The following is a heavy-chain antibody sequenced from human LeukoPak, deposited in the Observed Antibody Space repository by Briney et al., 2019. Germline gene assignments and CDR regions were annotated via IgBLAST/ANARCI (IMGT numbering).Heavy chain of an antibody. CDR2: ISAYNGNT. J-gene: IGHJ5*02. CDR3: ARGTMHSSGYHRYRFDP. V-gene: IGHV1-18*01. D-gene: IGHD3-22*01. CDR1: GYTFTSYG. Sequence: ASVKVSCKASGYTFTSYGISWVGQAPGQGLEWMGWISAYNGNTNYAQKLQGRVTMTTDTSTSTAYMELRSLRSDDTAVYYCARGTMHSSGYHRYRFDPWGQGTLVTVSS.